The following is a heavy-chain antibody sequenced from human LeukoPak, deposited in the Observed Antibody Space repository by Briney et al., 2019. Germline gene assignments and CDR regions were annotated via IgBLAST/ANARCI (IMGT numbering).Heavy chain of an antibody. J-gene: IGHJ2*01. Sequence: GGSLRLSCAASGLTFSDYAMSWVRQAPGKGLEWVSVISGSGYSTSYADSVKGRFTISRDNSKNTLYLQMNSLRAEDTAVYCCAKAGGKKFYSGSGSYYNSSYYWYFDLWGRGTLVTVSS. V-gene: IGHV3-23*01. CDR3: AKAGGKKFYSGSGSYYNSSYYWYFDL. CDR1: GLTFSDYA. CDR2: ISGSGYST. D-gene: IGHD3-10*01.